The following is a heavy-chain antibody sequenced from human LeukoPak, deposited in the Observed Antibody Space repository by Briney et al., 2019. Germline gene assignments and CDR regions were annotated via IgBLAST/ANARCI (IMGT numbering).Heavy chain of an antibody. Sequence: PGGSLRLSCAASGFTFSSYWMHWVRQAPGQGLVWVSRINSDGSSRSYADSVKGRFTISRDNAKNTLYLQMNSLRAEDTAVYYCVRDPGYYDSSGFHPFDYWGQGTLVTVSS. V-gene: IGHV3-74*01. CDR1: GFTFSSYW. J-gene: IGHJ4*02. D-gene: IGHD3-22*01. CDR3: VRDPGYYDSSGFHPFDY. CDR2: INSDGSSR.